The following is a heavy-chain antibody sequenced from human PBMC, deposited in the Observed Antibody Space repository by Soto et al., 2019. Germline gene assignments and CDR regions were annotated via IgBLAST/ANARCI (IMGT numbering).Heavy chain of an antibody. J-gene: IGHJ6*02. CDR2: ISYDGSNK. CDR3: ARDKGSSWSEYYYYGMDV. V-gene: IGHV3-30-3*01. Sequence: AQLLESGGGLVQPGGSLRLSCAASGFTFSSYAMSWVRQAPGKGLEWVAVISYDGSNKYYADSVKGRFTISRDNSKNTLYLQMNSLRAEDTAVYYCARDKGSSWSEYYYYGMDVWGQGTTVTVSS. CDR1: GFTFSSYA. D-gene: IGHD6-13*01.